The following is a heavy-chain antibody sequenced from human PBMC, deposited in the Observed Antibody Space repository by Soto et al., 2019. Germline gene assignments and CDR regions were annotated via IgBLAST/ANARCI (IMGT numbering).Heavy chain of an antibody. Sequence: GESLRLSCAASGFTFSSYWMSWVRQAPGKGLEWVANIKQDGSEKYYVDSVKGRFTISRDNAKNSLYLQMNSLRAEDTAVYYCARDPSVVVVAATPYYYYGMDVWGQGTTVTSP. D-gene: IGHD2-15*01. CDR3: ARDPSVVVVAATPYYYYGMDV. J-gene: IGHJ6*02. CDR2: IKQDGSEK. V-gene: IGHV3-7*01. CDR1: GFTFSSYW.